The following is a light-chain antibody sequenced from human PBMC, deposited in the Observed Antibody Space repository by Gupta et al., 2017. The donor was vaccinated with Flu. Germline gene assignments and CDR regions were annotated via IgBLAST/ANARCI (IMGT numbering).Light chain of an antibody. CDR2: GAS. CDR3: QQYGSSPPLT. CDR1: QSVSSSY. V-gene: IGKV3-20*01. J-gene: IGKJ4*01. Sequence: EIVLTQSPGTLSLSPGERATLSCRARQSVSSSYLAWYQQQTAQAPRLLIYGASSRATGIPERFSGSGSGTKFTTTTSSLEQEDFAVYYCQQYGSSPPLTFGGGTKVEIK.